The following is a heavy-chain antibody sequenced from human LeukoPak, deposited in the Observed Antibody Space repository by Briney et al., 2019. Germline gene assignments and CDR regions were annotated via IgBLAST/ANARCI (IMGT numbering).Heavy chain of an antibody. CDR3: AREEQQLDTCYFDY. D-gene: IGHD6-13*01. V-gene: IGHV4-59*01. CDR2: IYYSGST. J-gene: IGHJ4*02. Sequence: SETLSLTCTVSGGSISSYYWSWIRQPPGKGLEWIGYIYYSGSTNYNPSLKSRVTISVDTSKNQFSLKLSSVTAADTAVYYCAREEQQLDTCYFDYWGQGTLVTVSS. CDR1: GGSISSYY.